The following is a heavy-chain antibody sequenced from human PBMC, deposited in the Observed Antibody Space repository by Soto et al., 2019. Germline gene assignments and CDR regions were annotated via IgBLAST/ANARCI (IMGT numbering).Heavy chain of an antibody. V-gene: IGHV4-39*07. CDR3: AREPLT. CDR1: GGSISSSSYY. Sequence: SETLSLTCTVSGGSISSSSYYWGWIRQPPGKGLEWIGSIYYRGNTYYNPSLKSRVTISVDTSKNQFSLKLSSVTAADTAVYYCAREPLTWSQGTLVTSPQ. J-gene: IGHJ4*02. CDR2: IYYRGNT.